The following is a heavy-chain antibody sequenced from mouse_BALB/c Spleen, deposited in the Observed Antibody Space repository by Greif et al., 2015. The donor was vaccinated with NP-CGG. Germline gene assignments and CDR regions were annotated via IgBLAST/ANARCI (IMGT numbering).Heavy chain of an antibody. D-gene: IGHD1-1*01. CDR2: INPGSGGT. CDR3: ARELDYYGSSYWFAY. CDR1: GYAFTNYL. Sequence: QVQLQQSGAELVRPGTSVKVSCKASGYAFTNYLIEWVKQRPGQGLEWIGVINPGSGGTNYNEKFKGKATLTADKSSSTAYMQLSSLTSDDSAVYSCARELDYYGSSYWFAYWGQGTLVTVSA. J-gene: IGHJ3*01. V-gene: IGHV1-54*01.